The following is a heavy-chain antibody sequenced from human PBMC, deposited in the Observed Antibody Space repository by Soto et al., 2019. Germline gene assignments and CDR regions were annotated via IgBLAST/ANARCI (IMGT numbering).Heavy chain of an antibody. V-gene: IGHV4-61*01. CDR1: GGSVSSGSYY. CDR3: ARAKGGGGYYDSSGYYPIDY. D-gene: IGHD3-22*01. CDR2: IYYSGST. Sequence: PSETLSLTCTVSGGSVSSGSYYWSWIRQPPGKGLEWIGYIYYSGSTNYNPSLKSRVTISVDTSKNQFSLKLSSVTAADTAVYYCARAKGGGGYYDSSGYYPIDYWGQGTLVTVSS. J-gene: IGHJ4*02.